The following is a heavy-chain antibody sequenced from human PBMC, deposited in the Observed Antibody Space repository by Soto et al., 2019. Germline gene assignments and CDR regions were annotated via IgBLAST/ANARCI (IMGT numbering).Heavy chain of an antibody. D-gene: IGHD4-17*01. Sequence: QVQLQESGPGLVKPSETLSLTCTVSGESVSSGSYYWSWFRQPPGKGLEWIGYMYNSGNTNYNPALKSRVTILVDTSKNQFALRLNSVTAADTAVYYCAGVTTDFGQGDVAYWGQGTLVTVSS. CDR3: AGVTTDFGQGDVAY. V-gene: IGHV4-61*01. CDR1: GESVSSGSYY. J-gene: IGHJ4*02. CDR2: MYNSGNT.